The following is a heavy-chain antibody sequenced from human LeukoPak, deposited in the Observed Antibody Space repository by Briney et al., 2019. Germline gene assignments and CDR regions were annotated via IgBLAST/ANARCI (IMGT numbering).Heavy chain of an antibody. CDR1: GGSFSGYY. D-gene: IGHD3-3*01. J-gene: IGHJ4*02. V-gene: IGHV4-34*01. CDR2: INHSGST. CDR3: ARGPAYDFWSGYHPARYYFDY. Sequence: SETLSLTCAVYGGSFSGYYWSWIRQPPGKGLEWIGEINHSGSTNYNPSLKSRVTISVDTSKNQFSLKLSPVTAADTAVYYCARGPAYDFWSGYHPARYYFDYWGQGTLVTVSS.